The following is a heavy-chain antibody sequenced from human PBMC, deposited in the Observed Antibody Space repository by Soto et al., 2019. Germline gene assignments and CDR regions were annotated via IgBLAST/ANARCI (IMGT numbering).Heavy chain of an antibody. D-gene: IGHD2-21*01. Sequence: QVQLQESGPGLVKPSETLSLTCTVSGGSLSPNYWAWIRQPPGKGLEWVGYIYFGGTTSYNPSLKSRVTISLETSNSQFSLRLSSVTAADTAVYYCARLGAYYQSLYPWGPGTLVTVSS. J-gene: IGHJ5*02. V-gene: IGHV4-59*08. CDR1: GGSLSPNY. CDR3: ARLGAYYQSLYP. CDR2: IYFGGTT.